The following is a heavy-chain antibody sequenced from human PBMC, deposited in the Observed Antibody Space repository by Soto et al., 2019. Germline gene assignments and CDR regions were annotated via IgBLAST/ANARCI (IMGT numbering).Heavy chain of an antibody. D-gene: IGHD6-13*01. V-gene: IGHV4-59*01. CDR3: ARRWATYFDF. CDR1: GGSISSYY. CDR2: IYYSGCT. J-gene: IGHJ4*02. Sequence: QVQLQESGPGLVKPSETLSLTCTVSGGSISSYYWSWIRQPPGKGLEWIGYIYYSGCTDYDPSPKSRVTISVDTSKNQFSLKLSSVTAADTAVYYCARRWATYFDFWGQGTLVTVSS.